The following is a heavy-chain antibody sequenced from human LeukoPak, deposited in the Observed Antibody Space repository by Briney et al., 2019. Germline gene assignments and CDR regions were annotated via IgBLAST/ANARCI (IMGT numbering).Heavy chain of an antibody. V-gene: IGHV4-31*03. CDR2: IYYTGST. CDR3: ARDKGAYSNSPFDY. Sequence: SETLSLTCTVSGGSISSGGYYWIWIRPHPGKGLEWIGYIYYTGSTYYNPSLQSRVTISVDTSKNQFSLKLSSVTAADTAVYYCARDKGAYSNSPFDYWGQGTLVTVSS. CDR1: GGSISSGGYY. D-gene: IGHD4-11*01. J-gene: IGHJ4*02.